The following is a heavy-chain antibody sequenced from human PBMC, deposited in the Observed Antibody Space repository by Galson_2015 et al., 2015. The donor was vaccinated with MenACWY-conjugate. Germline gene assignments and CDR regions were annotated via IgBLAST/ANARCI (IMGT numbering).Heavy chain of an antibody. Sequence: SLRLSCAASGFTFSTYGMHWVRQAPGKGLEWVAVIWYDGSKTYYADSVKGRFTISRDNSKNTAFLQMNSLRAEDTALYYCFAISSGIDYWGQGTLVTVSS. D-gene: IGHD1-26*01. CDR3: FAISSGIDY. V-gene: IGHV3-33*08. J-gene: IGHJ4*02. CDR1: GFTFSTYG. CDR2: IWYDGSKT.